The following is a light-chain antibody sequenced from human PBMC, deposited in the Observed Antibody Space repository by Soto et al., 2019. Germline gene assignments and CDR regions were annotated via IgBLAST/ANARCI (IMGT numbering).Light chain of an antibody. CDR1: QSISSY. Sequence: DIQMTQSPSSLSASVGDRVTITCRASQSISSYLNWYQQKPGKAPKLLIFAAYNLQSGVPSRFSGSGSGTDVTLTISSRQPEDVATYYGQQRDSTPPYTFGKGTKLDMK. CDR2: AAY. J-gene: IGKJ2*01. V-gene: IGKV1-39*01. CDR3: QQRDSTPPYT.